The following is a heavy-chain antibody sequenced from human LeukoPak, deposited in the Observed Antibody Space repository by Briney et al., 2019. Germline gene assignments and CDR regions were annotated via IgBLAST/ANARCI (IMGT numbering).Heavy chain of an antibody. V-gene: IGHV3-23*01. D-gene: IGHD3-10*01. J-gene: IGHJ4*02. CDR1: GFTFSNSG. CDR2: ISTYAGET. Sequence: PGGTLRLSCAASGFTFSNSGMNWVRQAPGKGLEWVSAISTYAGETHYADSVKGRFTISRDNSKNTVSLQMISLRAEDTALYYCAKGSGNGYGSGPFDYWGQGTLVTVSS. CDR3: AKGSGNGYGSGPFDY.